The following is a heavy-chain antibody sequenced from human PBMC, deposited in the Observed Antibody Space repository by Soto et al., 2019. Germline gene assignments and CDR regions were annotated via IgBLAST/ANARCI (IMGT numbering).Heavy chain of an antibody. CDR1: RGSIVIYY. V-gene: IGHV4-59*08. J-gene: IGHJ3*02. CDR3: TTEAYDNSGSLAFDI. D-gene: IGHD3-22*01. Sequence: SDTLSLTCTVSRGSIVIYYWSWIRQPPGKGLEWIGYIYYSGSTNYNPSLKSRVTISVDTSKNQFSLKLNSVTAADTAVYYCTTEAYDNSGSLAFDIWGPGTLVTVSS. CDR2: IYYSGST.